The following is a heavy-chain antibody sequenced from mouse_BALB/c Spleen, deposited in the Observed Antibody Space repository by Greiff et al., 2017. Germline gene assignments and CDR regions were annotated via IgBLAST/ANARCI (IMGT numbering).Heavy chain of an antibody. CDR2: INPGSGGT. V-gene: IGHV1-54*01. CDR3: ARDYYGYPAWFAY. Sequence: VQLHQSGAELVRPGTSVKVSCKASGYAFTNYLIEWVKQRPGQGLEWIGVINPGSGGTNYNEKFKGKATLTADKSSSTAYMQLSSLTSDDSAVYFCARDYYGYPAWFAYWGQGTLVTVSA. D-gene: IGHD1-2*01. CDR1: GYAFTNYL. J-gene: IGHJ3*01.